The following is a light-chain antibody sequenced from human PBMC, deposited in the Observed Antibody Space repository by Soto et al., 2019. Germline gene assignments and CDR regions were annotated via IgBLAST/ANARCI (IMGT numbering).Light chain of an antibody. CDR1: QSISTW. V-gene: IGKV1-5*01. J-gene: IGKJ2*01. CDR3: QQYNSYLYT. CDR2: DAS. Sequence: DIEMTQSPSTLSASVGDIVTITCRASQSISTWLAWYQPKPGKAPNLLIDDASNLESGVPSRFSGSGTGTEFTLTISSLQPDDFATYYCQQYNSYLYTFRQGTKLEIK.